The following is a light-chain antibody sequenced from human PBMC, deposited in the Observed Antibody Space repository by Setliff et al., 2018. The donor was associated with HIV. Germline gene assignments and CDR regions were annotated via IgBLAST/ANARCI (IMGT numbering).Light chain of an antibody. J-gene: IGKJ1*01. CDR2: WAS. CDR1: QNILYSSTNRNY. CDR3: QQYYTNPRT. V-gene: IGKV4-1*01. Sequence: DIVMTQSPDSLAVSLGARATINCKSSQNILYSSTNRNYLAWYQQKPGQPPKLLIYWASSRESGVPDRFSGSGSGTVFSLTISNLQAEDVAVYYCQQYYTNPRTFGQGTKVDI.